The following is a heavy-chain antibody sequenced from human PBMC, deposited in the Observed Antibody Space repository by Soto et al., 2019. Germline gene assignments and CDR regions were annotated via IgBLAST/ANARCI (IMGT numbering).Heavy chain of an antibody. V-gene: IGHV4-34*01. CDR1: GGSFSGYY. CDR2: INHSGST. D-gene: IGHD3-3*01. CDR3: ARGDRITIFGVVTFDY. Sequence: SETLSLTCAVYGGSFSGYYWSWIRQPPGKGLEWIGEINHSGSTNYNPSLKSRVTISVDTSKNQFSLKLSSVTAADTAVYYCARGDRITIFGVVTFDYWGQGTLLTVSS. J-gene: IGHJ4*02.